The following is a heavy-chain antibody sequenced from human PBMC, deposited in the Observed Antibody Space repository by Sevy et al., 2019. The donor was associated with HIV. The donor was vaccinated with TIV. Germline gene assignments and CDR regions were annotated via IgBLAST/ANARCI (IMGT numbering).Heavy chain of an antibody. J-gene: IGHJ4*02. V-gene: IGHV1-69*13. Sequence: ASVKVSCKASGGTFSSYAINWVRQAPGQGLEWMGGIIPIFGTANYAQKFQGRVTITADESTSTAYMELSSLRSEDTAVYYCARDKTYRDSGSYYFDYWGQGTLVTVSS. CDR1: GGTFSSYA. CDR2: IIPIFGTA. D-gene: IGHD1-26*01. CDR3: ARDKTYRDSGSYYFDY.